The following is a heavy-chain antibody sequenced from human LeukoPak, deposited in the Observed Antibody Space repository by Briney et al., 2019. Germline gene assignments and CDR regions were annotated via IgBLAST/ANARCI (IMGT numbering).Heavy chain of an antibody. D-gene: IGHD6-13*01. J-gene: IGHJ5*02. CDR1: GGSISSSSYY. CDR3: ARQEAEAAAGPGWFDP. CDR2: IYYSGST. V-gene: IGHV4-39*01. Sequence: ASETLSLTCTVSGGSISSSSYYWGWIRQPPGKGLEWIGSIYYSGSTYYNPSLKSRVTISVDTSKNQFSLKLSSVTAADTAVYYCARQEAEAAAGPGWFDPWGQGTLVTVSS.